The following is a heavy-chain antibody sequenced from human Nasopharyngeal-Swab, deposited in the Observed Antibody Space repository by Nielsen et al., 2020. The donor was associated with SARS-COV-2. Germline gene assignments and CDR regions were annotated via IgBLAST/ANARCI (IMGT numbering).Heavy chain of an antibody. CDR2: IYPGDSDT. D-gene: IGHD6-6*01. V-gene: IGHV5-51*01. CDR3: ARHRAEYSSSSHFDY. Sequence: VCQAAGNGLEWMGIIYPGDSDTRYSPSFQGQVTISADKSISTAYLQWSSLKASDTAMYYCARHRAEYSSSSHFDYWGQGTLVTSPQ. J-gene: IGHJ4*02.